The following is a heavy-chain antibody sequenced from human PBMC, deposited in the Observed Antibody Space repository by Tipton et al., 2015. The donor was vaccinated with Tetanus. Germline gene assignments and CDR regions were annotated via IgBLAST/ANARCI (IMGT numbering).Heavy chain of an antibody. CDR2: IYPGDSDT. Sequence: QLVQSGAVVKKPGESLKISCKGSGYRFTSQWIGWVRQKPGKGLEWMGIIYPGDSDTRYSPSFEGQVPISADKSNSTTYLQWSSLKASDPAMYYCARRDSNYDTYYFHYWGQGTLVTVSS. J-gene: IGHJ4*02. V-gene: IGHV5-51*01. D-gene: IGHD4-11*01. CDR3: ARRDSNYDTYYFHY. CDR1: GYRFTSQW.